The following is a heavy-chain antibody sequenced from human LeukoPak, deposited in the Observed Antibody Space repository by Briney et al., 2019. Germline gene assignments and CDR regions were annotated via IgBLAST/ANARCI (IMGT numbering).Heavy chain of an antibody. V-gene: IGHV3-33*01. CDR1: GFAFNTYA. Sequence: PGRSLRLSCAASGFAFNTYAMHWVRQAPGQGLEWVALIWHDGSHKFYSNSVSGQFTISRDKSKNTVCLQSNNLRPEHTAVYYCAIEIFGSGSYTDFWGQGTLVTVSS. CDR2: IWHDGSHK. D-gene: IGHD3-10*01. CDR3: AIEIFGSGSYTDF. J-gene: IGHJ4*02.